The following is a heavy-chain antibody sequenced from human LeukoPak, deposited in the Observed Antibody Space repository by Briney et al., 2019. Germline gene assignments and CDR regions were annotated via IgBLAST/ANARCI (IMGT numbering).Heavy chain of an antibody. CDR3: ARDQMVRGVIKGNWFDP. CDR2: IIPIFGTA. V-gene: IGHV1-69*01. CDR1: RGTFSSYA. J-gene: IGHJ5*02. Sequence: SLKVSCKPSRGTFSSYAISWVRHAPGQGLEWMGRIIPIFGTAHYTQTFQGRVTIAAGESTSTAYMELSSLRSEDTAVYYRARDQMVRGVIKGNWFDPGGQGTLVTVSA. D-gene: IGHD3-10*01.